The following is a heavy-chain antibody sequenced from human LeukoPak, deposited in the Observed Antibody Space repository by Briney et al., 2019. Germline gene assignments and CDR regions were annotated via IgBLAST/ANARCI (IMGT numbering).Heavy chain of an antibody. CDR2: IYTSGST. V-gene: IGHV4-61*02. Sequence: SETLSLTFTVSGGSISSGSYYWSWIRQPAGKGLEWIGRIYTSGSTNYNPSLKSRVTISVDTSKNQFSLKLNSVTAADTAVYYCASLMTTVTNWGQGTLVTVSS. CDR1: GGSISSGSYY. D-gene: IGHD4-17*01. CDR3: ASLMTTVTN. J-gene: IGHJ4*02.